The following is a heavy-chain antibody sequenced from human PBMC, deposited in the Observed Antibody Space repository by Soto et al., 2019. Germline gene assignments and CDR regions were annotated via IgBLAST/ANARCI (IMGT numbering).Heavy chain of an antibody. J-gene: IGHJ3*02. CDR1: GYTFTSYG. CDR3: ARDRILRYFDWQNPDAFDI. Sequence: ASVKVSCKASGYTFTSYGISWVRQAPGQGLEWMGWISAYNGNTNYAQKLQGRVTMTTDTSTSTAYMELRSLRSDDTAVYYCARDRILRYFDWQNPDAFDIWGQGTMVTVS. CDR2: ISAYNGNT. V-gene: IGHV1-18*01. D-gene: IGHD3-9*01.